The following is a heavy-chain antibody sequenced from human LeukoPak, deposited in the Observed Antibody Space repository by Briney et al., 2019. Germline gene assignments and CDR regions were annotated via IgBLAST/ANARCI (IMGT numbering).Heavy chain of an antibody. CDR3: AREARLEAFDI. V-gene: IGHV1-69*05. D-gene: IGHD3-16*01. CDR2: IIPIFGTA. CDR1: GYTFTNYG. J-gene: IGHJ3*02. Sequence: GASVKVSCKCSGYTFTNYGINWVRQAPGQGLEWMGGIIPIFGTANYAQKFQGRVTITTDESTSTAYMELSSLRSEDTAVYYCAREARLEAFDIWGQGTMVTVSS.